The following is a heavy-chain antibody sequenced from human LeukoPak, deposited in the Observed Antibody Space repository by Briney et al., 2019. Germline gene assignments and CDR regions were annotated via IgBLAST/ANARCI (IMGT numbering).Heavy chain of an antibody. CDR2: IYHSGTT. V-gene: IGHV4-59*01. Sequence: ESGPGLVKPSETLSLTCTVSGGSISSYYWSWIRQPPGKGLEWIGYIYHSGTTNYNPSLKGRVTISVDMSKNQFSLKLRSVTAADTAVYYCAREGYASGWNDYWGRGILVTVSS. CDR3: AREGYASGWNDY. D-gene: IGHD6-19*01. CDR1: GGSISSYY. J-gene: IGHJ4*02.